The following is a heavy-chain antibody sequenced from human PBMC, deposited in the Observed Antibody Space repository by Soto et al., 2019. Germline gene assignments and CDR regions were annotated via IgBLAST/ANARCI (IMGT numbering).Heavy chain of an antibody. V-gene: IGHV1-2*04. Sequence: QVQLVQSGAEVKKPGASVKVSCKASGYTFTGYYMHWVRQAPGQGLEWMGWINPNSGGTNYAQKFQGWVTRTRDTSISTAYMELSSLRSDDTDVYYCARAYPGGQRVLIHWGEGTLVTVSS. CDR1: GYTFTGYY. CDR3: ARAYPGGQRVLIH. J-gene: IGHJ4*02. CDR2: INPNSGGT. D-gene: IGHD6-6*01.